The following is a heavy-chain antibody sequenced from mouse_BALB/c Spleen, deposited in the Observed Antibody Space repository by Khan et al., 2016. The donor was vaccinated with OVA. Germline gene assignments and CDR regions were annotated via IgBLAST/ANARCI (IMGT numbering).Heavy chain of an antibody. Sequence: VQLQQSGPELMKPGASVKISCKASGYSFTSYYIHWVKQSHGKSLEWIGYIDPFNGGTSYNPTFKGQATLTLDKSSSTAYLHLSRLTSADSAVYVCTRGGLGLSDYAKDYWRQRTSVTVSS. CDR2: IDPFNGGT. D-gene: IGHD3-1*01. CDR1: GYSFTSYY. V-gene: IGHV1S135*01. CDR3: TRGGLGLSDYAKDY. J-gene: IGHJ4*01.